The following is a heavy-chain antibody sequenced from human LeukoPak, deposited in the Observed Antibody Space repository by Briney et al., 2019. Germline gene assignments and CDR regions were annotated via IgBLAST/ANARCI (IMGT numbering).Heavy chain of an antibody. CDR3: ARLIWFGDLYYYYYYMDV. CDR1: GGSISSSNW. CDR2: INQSGGT. J-gene: IGHJ6*03. D-gene: IGHD3-10*01. Sequence: SGTLSLTCAVSGGSISSSNWWSWVRQPPGKGLEWIGEINQSGGTNYNPTLKSRVTISVDTSKNQFSLKLSSVTAADTAVYYCARLIWFGDLYYYYYYMDVWGKGTTVTISS. V-gene: IGHV4-4*02.